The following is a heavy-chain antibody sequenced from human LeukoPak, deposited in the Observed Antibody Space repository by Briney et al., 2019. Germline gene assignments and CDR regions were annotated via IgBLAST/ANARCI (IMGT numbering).Heavy chain of an antibody. V-gene: IGHV4-34*01. CDR3: ARGGWNKFDY. Sequence: SETLSLTCAVYGGSFSGYYWSWIRQPPGKGLEWIGEINHSGSTNYNPSLKSRVTISVDTSKNQFSLKLSSVTAADTAVYYCARGGWNKFDYWGQGTLVTASS. CDR1: GGSFSGYY. J-gene: IGHJ4*02. D-gene: IGHD1-1*01. CDR2: INHSGST.